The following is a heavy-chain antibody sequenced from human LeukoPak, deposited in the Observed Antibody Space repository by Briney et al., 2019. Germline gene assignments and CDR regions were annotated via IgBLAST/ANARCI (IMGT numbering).Heavy chain of an antibody. Sequence: PGGSLRLSCAASGFTLSDYYMSWIRQTPGKGLEWVSYISSSSSTIYYADSVKGRFTISRDNAKNSLDLQMNSLRDEDTAVYYCARARASGRSGFDYWGQGTLVTVSS. CDR2: ISSSSSTI. CDR3: ARARASGRSGFDY. V-gene: IGHV3-11*04. J-gene: IGHJ4*02. CDR1: GFTLSDYY. D-gene: IGHD2-15*01.